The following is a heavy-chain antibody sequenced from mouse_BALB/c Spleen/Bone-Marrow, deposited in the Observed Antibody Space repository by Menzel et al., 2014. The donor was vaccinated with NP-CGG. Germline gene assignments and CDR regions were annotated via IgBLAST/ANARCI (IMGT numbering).Heavy chain of an antibody. V-gene: IGHV14-3*02. Sequence: VQLQQSGAELVKPGASVKLSCTASGFNFKDTYMHWVKQRPEQGLEWIGRIDPANGNTKYDPKFQGKATITADTSSNPAYLQLSSLTSEATACYYCALYYDYDVGYWGQGTTLTVSS. J-gene: IGHJ2*01. CDR3: ALYYDYDVGY. D-gene: IGHD2-4*01. CDR2: IDPANGNT. CDR1: GFNFKDTY.